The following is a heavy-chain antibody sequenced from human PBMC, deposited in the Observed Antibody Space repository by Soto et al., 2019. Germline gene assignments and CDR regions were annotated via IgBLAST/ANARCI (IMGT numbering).Heavy chain of an antibody. V-gene: IGHV4-31*03. CDR1: GGSISSGGYY. CDR2: IYYSGST. D-gene: IGHD6-6*01. J-gene: IGHJ4*02. Sequence: QVQLQESGPGLVKPSQTLSLTCTVSGGSISSGGYYWSWIRQHPGQGLEWIGYIYYSGSTYYNPSLKSRVTISGDTSKNQCALKLSSVTAADTAVYYGARGGSRIAARPIDYWGQGTLVTVSS. CDR3: ARGGSRIAARPIDY.